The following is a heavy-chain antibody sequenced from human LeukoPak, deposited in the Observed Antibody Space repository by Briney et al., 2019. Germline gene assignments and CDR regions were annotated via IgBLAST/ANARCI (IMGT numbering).Heavy chain of an antibody. CDR3: ARDVPSLFDY. J-gene: IGHJ4*02. CDR1: GFTFDDYG. V-gene: IGHV3-7*01. D-gene: IGHD5/OR15-5a*01. CDR2: IKQDGSEK. Sequence: GGSLRLSCAASGFTFDDYGRSWVRQGPGKGLEWVANIKQDGSEKYYVDCVNGPFTISRDNAKNSLYLQMNSLRAEDKAVYYCARDVPSLFDYWGQGTLVTVSS.